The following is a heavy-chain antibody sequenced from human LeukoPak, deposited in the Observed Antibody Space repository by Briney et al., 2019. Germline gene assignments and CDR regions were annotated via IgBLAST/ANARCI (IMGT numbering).Heavy chain of an antibody. V-gene: IGHV3-15*01. Sequence: GESLRLSCEASGFTFSNAWMSWVRRAPGKGLEWVGRIRRKTDGGTTDHAAPVKGRFTISRDDSKNTLYLEMNSLKTEDTAVYYCATDLDYSGYFDLWGRGVLVTVSS. CDR1: GFTFSNAW. D-gene: IGHD2-15*01. CDR3: ATDLDYSGYFDL. CDR2: IRRKTDGGTT. J-gene: IGHJ2*01.